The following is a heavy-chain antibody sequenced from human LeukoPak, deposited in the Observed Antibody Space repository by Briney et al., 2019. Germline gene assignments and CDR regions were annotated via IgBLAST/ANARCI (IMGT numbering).Heavy chain of an antibody. Sequence: PSETLSLTCAVYGGSFSGYYWSWIRQPPGKGLEWIGEINHSGSTNYNPSLKSRVTISVDTSKNQFSLKLSPVTAADTAVYYCARVRIAARRAPFDYWGQGTLVTVSS. CDR1: GGSFSGYY. CDR3: ARVRIAARRAPFDY. CDR2: INHSGST. V-gene: IGHV4-34*01. J-gene: IGHJ4*02. D-gene: IGHD6-6*01.